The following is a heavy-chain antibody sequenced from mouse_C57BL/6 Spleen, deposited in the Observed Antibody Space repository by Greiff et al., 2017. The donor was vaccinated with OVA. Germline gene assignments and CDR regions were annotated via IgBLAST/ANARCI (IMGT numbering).Heavy chain of an antibody. J-gene: IGHJ1*03. D-gene: IGHD1-1*01. CDR1: GFTFSSYA. Sequence: EVQLVESGGGLVKPGGSLKLSCAASGFTFSSYAMSWVRQTPEKRLEWVATISDGGSYTYYPDNVKGRFTISRDNAKNNLYLQMSHLKSEDTAMYYCARAITTVVAHWYFDVWGTGTTVTVSS. CDR3: ARAITTVVAHWYFDV. V-gene: IGHV5-4*01. CDR2: ISDGGSYT.